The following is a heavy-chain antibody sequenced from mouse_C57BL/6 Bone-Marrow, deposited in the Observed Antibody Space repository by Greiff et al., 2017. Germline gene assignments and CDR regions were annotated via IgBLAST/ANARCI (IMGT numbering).Heavy chain of an antibody. D-gene: IGHD1-1*01. J-gene: IGHJ2*01. V-gene: IGHV14-1*01. CDR1: GFNIKDYY. CDR2: IDPEDGDT. CDR3: TTGTTVEYFDY. Sequence: EVQLQQSGAELVRPGASVKLSCTASGFNIKDYYMHWVKQRPEQGLEWIGRIDPEDGDTEYAPKFPGKATMTAATSSNTAYLQLSRLPSEDTAVYYCTTGTTVEYFDYWGQGTTLTVSS.